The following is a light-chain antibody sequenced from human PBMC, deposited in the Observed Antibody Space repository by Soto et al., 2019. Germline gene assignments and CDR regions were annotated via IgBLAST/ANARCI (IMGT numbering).Light chain of an antibody. CDR3: QSYDSSSVV. CDR1: SSNIGAGYD. CDR2: GNS. V-gene: IGLV1-40*01. J-gene: IGLJ2*01. Sequence: VLTQPPSVSGAPGPRVTISCTGSSSNIGAGYDVHWYQQLPGTAPKLLIYGNSNRPSGVPDRFSGSKSGTSASLAITGLQAEDEADYYCQSYDSSSVVFGGGTKLTVL.